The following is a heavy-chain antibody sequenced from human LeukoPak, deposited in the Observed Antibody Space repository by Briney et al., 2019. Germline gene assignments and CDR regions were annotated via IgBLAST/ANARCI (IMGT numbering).Heavy chain of an antibody. CDR1: GYTFTGYY. Sequence: ASVKVSCKASGYTFTGYYMHWVRPAPGQGLEWMGWINPNSGGTNYAQKFQGRVTMTRDTSISTAYMELSRLRSDDTAVYYCARDRGQDMVDFDYWGQGTLVTVSS. CDR3: ARDRGQDMVDFDY. CDR2: INPNSGGT. J-gene: IGHJ4*02. D-gene: IGHD2-15*01. V-gene: IGHV1-2*02.